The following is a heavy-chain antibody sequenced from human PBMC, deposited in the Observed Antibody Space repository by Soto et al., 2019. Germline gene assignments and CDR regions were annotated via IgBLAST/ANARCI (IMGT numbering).Heavy chain of an antibody. D-gene: IGHD3-10*01. V-gene: IGHV3-23*01. Sequence: EVQLLESGGGLVQPGGSLRLSCAASGFTFSSNAMSWVRQAPGKGLEWVSVISGGGGSTNYADSVKGRFSISRDNSKNALYLQMNSLRAEDTAVYYCAKVTSGCWGQGTLVTVSS. CDR3: AKVTSGC. J-gene: IGHJ4*02. CDR1: GFTFSSNA. CDR2: ISGGGGST.